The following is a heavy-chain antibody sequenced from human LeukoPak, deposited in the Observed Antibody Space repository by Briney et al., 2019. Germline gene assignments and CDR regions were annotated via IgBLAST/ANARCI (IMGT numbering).Heavy chain of an antibody. D-gene: IGHD6-13*01. Sequence: GGSLRLSCAASGFTFSSYWMHWVRQAPGKGLVWVSRIYSDGSSYTADSVKGRFIISRDNPGNTLFFQLTNLRVEDTAVYYCARRGGSSWSSFDYWGHGTLVTVSS. CDR1: GFTFSSYW. J-gene: IGHJ4*01. CDR3: ARRGGSSWSSFDY. CDR2: IYSDGSSY. V-gene: IGHV3-74*03.